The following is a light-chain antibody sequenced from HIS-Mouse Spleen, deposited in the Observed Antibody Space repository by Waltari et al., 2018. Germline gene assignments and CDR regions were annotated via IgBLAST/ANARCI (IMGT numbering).Light chain of an antibody. CDR2: DVS. J-gene: IGLJ3*02. CDR3: SSYTSSSTHWV. Sequence: QSALTQPASVSGSPRQSITLSCTGTSSDVGGSNYVSWYQQHPGKAPKLMIYDVSNRPSGVSNRFSGSKSGNTASLTISGLQAEDEADYYCSSYTSSSTHWVFGGGTKLTVL. V-gene: IGLV2-14*03. CDR1: SSDVGGSNY.